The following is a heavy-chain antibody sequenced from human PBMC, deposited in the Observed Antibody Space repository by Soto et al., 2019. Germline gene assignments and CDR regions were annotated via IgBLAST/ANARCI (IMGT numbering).Heavy chain of an antibody. Sequence: GGSLRLSCSASGFTFSTFAVHWVRQAPGKWLEWVAVISADGTNKYYADSVKGRFTISRDNSKNTLFLQMDSLRTEDTAMYYCARAPTSRCDYWGQGTLVTVSS. V-gene: IGHV3-30-3*01. J-gene: IGHJ4*02. CDR2: ISADGTNK. CDR1: GFTFSTFA. CDR3: ARAPTSRCDY.